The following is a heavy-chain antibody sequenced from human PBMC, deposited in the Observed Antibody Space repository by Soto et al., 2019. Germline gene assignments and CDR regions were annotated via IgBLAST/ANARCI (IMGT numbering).Heavy chain of an antibody. D-gene: IGHD4-17*01. CDR3: ARGVGYGDYPRNARIPYYYYGMDV. V-gene: IGHV1-46*03. J-gene: IGHJ6*02. CDR1: GYTFTSYY. CDR2: INPSGGST. Sequence: GASVKVSCKASGYTFTSYYMHWVRQAPGQGLEWMGIINPSGGSTSYAQKFQGRVTMTRDMSTSTVYMELSSLRSGDTAVYYCARGVGYGDYPRNARIPYYYYGMDVWGQGTTVTAP.